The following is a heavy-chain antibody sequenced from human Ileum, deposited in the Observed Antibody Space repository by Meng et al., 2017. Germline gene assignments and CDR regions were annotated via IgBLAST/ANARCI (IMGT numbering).Heavy chain of an antibody. CDR2: IYHSAST. D-gene: IGHD3-10*01. CDR3: ARDGHYGSGSYMFDY. CDR1: AYSISGAYY. V-gene: IGHV4-38-2*02. Sequence: SETLSLTCSVSAYSISGAYYWGWIRQPPGKGLEWIGSIYHSASTYYNPSLESRVTISLDTSKNQFSLKLTSVTAADTAVYYCARDGHYGSGSYMFDYWGQGMLVTVSS. J-gene: IGHJ4*02.